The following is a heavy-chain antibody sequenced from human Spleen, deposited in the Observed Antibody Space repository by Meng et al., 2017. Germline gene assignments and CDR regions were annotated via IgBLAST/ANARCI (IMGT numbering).Heavy chain of an antibody. Sequence: ASVKVSCKASGYTFTGYFMHWVRQAPGQGLEWMGRINPHSGGTNYAQKFQGRVTMTRDTSISTAYMELSRLRSDDTAVYYCASVRGQQLVRVVYWGQGTLVTVSS. J-gene: IGHJ4*02. D-gene: IGHD6-13*01. CDR1: GYTFTGYF. V-gene: IGHV1-2*06. CDR2: INPHSGGT. CDR3: ASVRGQQLVRVVY.